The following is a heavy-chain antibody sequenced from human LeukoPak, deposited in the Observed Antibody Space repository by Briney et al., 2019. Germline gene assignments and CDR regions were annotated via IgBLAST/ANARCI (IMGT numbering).Heavy chain of an antibody. CDR2: ISYDGSDK. CDR1: GFTFSSYA. Sequence: GGSLRLSCAASGFTFSSYAMYWVRQAPGKGLEWVAVISYDGSDKFYADSVKGRFTISRDSSKNTLYLQMNSLRPEDTAVYYCARARPSMWIDYWGQGTLVTVSA. V-gene: IGHV3-30*04. J-gene: IGHJ4*02. D-gene: IGHD5-12*01. CDR3: ARARPSMWIDY.